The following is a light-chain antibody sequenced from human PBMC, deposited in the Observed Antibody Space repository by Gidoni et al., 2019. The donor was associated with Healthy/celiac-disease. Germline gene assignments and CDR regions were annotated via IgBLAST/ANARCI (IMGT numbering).Light chain of an antibody. CDR3: QQYYSTPNT. CDR1: QSVLYSSNNKNY. J-gene: IGKJ2*01. V-gene: IGKV4-1*01. Sequence: DIVMTQSPDSLAVSLGERATINCKSSQSVLYSSNNKNYLAWYQQKPGQPPKLLIYWASTRESGVPDRFSGSGSGTDFTLTISSLQAEDVAVSYCQQYYSTPNTFGQGTKLEIK. CDR2: WAS.